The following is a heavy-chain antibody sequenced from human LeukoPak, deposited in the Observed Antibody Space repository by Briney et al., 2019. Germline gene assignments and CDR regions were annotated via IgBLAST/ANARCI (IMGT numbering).Heavy chain of an antibody. D-gene: IGHD1-26*01. CDR3: ARQRGGSGSYFNWFDP. J-gene: IGHJ5*02. V-gene: IGHV4-39*01. CDR2: IYYSGST. CDR1: GGSISSSSYY. Sequence: MASETLSLTCTVSGGSISSSSYYWGWIRQPPGKGLEWIGSIYYSGSTYYNPSLKSRVTISVDTSKNQFSLKLCSVTAADTAVYYCARQRGGSGSYFNWFDPWGQGTLVTVSS.